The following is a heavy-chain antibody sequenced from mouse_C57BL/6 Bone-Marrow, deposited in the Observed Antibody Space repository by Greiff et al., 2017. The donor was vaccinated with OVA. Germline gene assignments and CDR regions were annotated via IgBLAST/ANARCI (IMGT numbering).Heavy chain of an antibody. Sequence: QVQLKQPGAELVKPGASVKMSCKASGYTFTSYWITWVKQRPGQGLEWIGDIYPGSGSTNYNEKFKSKATLTVDTSSSTAYMQLSSLTSEDSAVYYCARGSTVVGGDYWGQGTTLTVSS. D-gene: IGHD1-1*01. CDR1: GYTFTSYW. V-gene: IGHV1-55*01. CDR3: ARGSTVVGGDY. CDR2: IYPGSGST. J-gene: IGHJ2*01.